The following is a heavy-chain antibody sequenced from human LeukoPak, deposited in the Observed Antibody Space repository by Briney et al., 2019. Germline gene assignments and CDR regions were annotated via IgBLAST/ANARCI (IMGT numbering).Heavy chain of an antibody. D-gene: IGHD2-2*01. Sequence: PGGSLRLSCAASGFTFSDYYMNWIRLAPGKGLEWASSISTSSTYTNYADSVRGRFTISRDNANNSLYLQMNSLRAEDTAVYYCARAQVVPAATYYYYYGIDVWGKGTTVTVSS. CDR2: ISTSSTYT. CDR3: ARAQVVPAATYYYYYGIDV. CDR1: GFTFSDYY. J-gene: IGHJ6*04. V-gene: IGHV3-11*06.